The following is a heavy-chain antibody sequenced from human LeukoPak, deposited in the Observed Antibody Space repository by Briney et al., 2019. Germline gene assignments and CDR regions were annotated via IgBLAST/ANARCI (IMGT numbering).Heavy chain of an antibody. CDR1: GFTFSSYW. V-gene: IGHV3-7*01. CDR3: ARVRGIRGLPGILIGRFSDYYYMDV. CDR2: IKQDGSEK. D-gene: IGHD3-9*01. Sequence: GGSLKLSCTASGFTFSSYWMSWVRQAPGKGLEWLANIKQDGSEKYYVDSVKGRCTISRDNAKNSLYLQMNSLRAEDTAVYYCARVRGIRGLPGILIGRFSDYYYMDVWGKGTTVTISS. J-gene: IGHJ6*03.